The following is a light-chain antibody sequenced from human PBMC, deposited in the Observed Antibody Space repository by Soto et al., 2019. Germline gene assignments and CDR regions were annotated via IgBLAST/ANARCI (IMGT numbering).Light chain of an antibody. Sequence: AIQLTQSPSSLSASVGDRVTITCRASQGISSYLAWYQQKPGKAPQILIYDASKLEPGVPSRLSGGGSGTEFTLTISSLQPDDFATYYCQQYSTYPLTFGGGTRVEIK. CDR1: QGISSY. CDR3: QQYSTYPLT. V-gene: IGKV1-13*02. J-gene: IGKJ4*01. CDR2: DAS.